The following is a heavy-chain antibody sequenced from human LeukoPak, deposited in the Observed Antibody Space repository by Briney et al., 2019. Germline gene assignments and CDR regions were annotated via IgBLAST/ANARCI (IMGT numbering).Heavy chain of an antibody. V-gene: IGHV3-33*06. CDR2: IWYDGSNK. CDR3: AKDVAPYYYDSSGYPYYFDY. CDR1: GFTFSSYG. Sequence: GGSLRLSCAASGFTFSSYGMHWVRQAPGKGLEWVAVIWYDGSNKYYADSVKGRFTISRDNSKNTPYLQMNSLRAEDTAVYYCAKDVAPYYYDSSGYPYYFDYWGQGTLVTVSS. D-gene: IGHD3-22*01. J-gene: IGHJ4*02.